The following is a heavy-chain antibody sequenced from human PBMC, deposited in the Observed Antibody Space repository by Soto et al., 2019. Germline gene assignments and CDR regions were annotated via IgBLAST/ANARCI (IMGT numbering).Heavy chain of an antibody. J-gene: IGHJ5*02. CDR2: INHSGST. D-gene: IGHD1-7*01. CDR3: ARGTAETTSVRWFDP. V-gene: IGHV4-34*01. CDR1: GGSFSGYY. Sequence: QVQLQQWGAGLLKPSETLSLTCAVYGGSFSGYYWSWIRQPPGKGLEWIGEINHSGSTNYNPSLKSRVTISVDTSKNQFSLKLSSVTAADTAVYYCARGTAETTSVRWFDPWGQGTLVTVSS.